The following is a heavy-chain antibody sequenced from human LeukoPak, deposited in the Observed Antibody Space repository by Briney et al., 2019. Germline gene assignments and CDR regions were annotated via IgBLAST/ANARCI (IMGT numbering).Heavy chain of an antibody. J-gene: IGHJ4*02. CDR2: FKTNSGQV. CDR1: GFTFSAYA. D-gene: IGHD2-2*02. Sequence: GGSLRLSCSASGFTFSAYAMNWVRLAPGKGLEWVSTFKTNSGQVYYAESVRGRFTISRDNSKNTVYLQMSSLRAEDTALYYCARSIPDYTRFDYWGQGALVTVSP. CDR3: ARSIPDYTRFDY. V-gene: IGHV3-23*01.